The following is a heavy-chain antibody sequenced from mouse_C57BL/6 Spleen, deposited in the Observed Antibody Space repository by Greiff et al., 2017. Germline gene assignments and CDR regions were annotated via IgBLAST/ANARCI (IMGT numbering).Heavy chain of an antibody. J-gene: IGHJ2*01. Sequence: EVHLVESGPGLVKPSQSLSLTCSVTGYSFTSGYYWNWIRQFPGNQLEWMGYISYDGSNNYNPSLKNRISITRDTSKNHFFLKLNSVTTEDTATYYCAREGDSNYVFDYWGQGTTLTVSS. D-gene: IGHD2-5*01. V-gene: IGHV3-6*01. CDR1: GYSFTSGYY. CDR3: AREGDSNYVFDY. CDR2: ISYDGSN.